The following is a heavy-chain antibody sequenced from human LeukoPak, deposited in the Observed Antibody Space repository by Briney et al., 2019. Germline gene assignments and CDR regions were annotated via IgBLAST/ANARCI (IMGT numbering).Heavy chain of an antibody. D-gene: IGHD1-26*01. Sequence: SQTLSLTCAISGDSVSSNSVAWNWIRQSPSRGLEWLSRTYYRSKWYNDYAVAMKSRITTNPDTSKNQFSLQLNSVTPEDTAMYYCVRGGASPDRVAFDVWGQGTMVTVSS. CDR2: TYYRSKWYN. V-gene: IGHV6-1*01. CDR3: VRGGASPDRVAFDV. CDR1: GDSVSSNSVA. J-gene: IGHJ3*01.